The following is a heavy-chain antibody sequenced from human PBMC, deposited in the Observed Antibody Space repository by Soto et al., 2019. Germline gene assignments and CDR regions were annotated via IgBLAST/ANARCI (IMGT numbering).Heavy chain of an antibody. V-gene: IGHV4-30-2*01. D-gene: IGHD5-12*01. J-gene: IGHJ4*02. CDR1: GGSISSGGYS. CDR3: ARGDLVATTLDY. CDR2: IYHSGST. Sequence: ASETLSLTCAVSGGSISSGGYSWSWIRQPPGKGLEWIGYIYHSGSTYYNPSLKSRVTISVDRSKNQFSLKLSSVTAADTAVYYCARGDLVATTLDYWGQGTLVTVSS.